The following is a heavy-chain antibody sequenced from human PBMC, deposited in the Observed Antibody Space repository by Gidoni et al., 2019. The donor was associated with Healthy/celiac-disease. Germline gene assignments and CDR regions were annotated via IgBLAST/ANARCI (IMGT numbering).Heavy chain of an antibody. V-gene: IGHV3-33*01. Sequence: QVQLVESGGGVVQPGRSLRLSCAASGFPFSSYGMHWVRQAPGKGLEWVAVIWYDGSNKYYADSVKGRFTISRDNSKNTLYLQMNSLRAEDTAVYYCARGAYTQYYFDYWGQGTLVTVSS. CDR3: ARGAYTQYYFDY. D-gene: IGHD2-2*02. CDR1: GFPFSSYG. CDR2: IWYDGSNK. J-gene: IGHJ4*02.